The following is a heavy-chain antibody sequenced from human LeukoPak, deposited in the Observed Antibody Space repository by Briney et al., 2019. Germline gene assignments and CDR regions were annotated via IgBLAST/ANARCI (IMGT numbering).Heavy chain of an antibody. V-gene: IGHV4-59*08. CDR3: ARRGGNSGYGIDV. D-gene: IGHD4-23*01. Sequence: PSETLSLTCTVSGGSISSCYWSWIRQSPGKGLEWIGYIYDSGSTNYNPSLKSRVTISVDTAKKQFSLNLRSVTASDTAVYYCARRGGNSGYGIDVWGQGTTVIVSS. J-gene: IGHJ6*02. CDR1: GGSISSCY. CDR2: IYDSGST.